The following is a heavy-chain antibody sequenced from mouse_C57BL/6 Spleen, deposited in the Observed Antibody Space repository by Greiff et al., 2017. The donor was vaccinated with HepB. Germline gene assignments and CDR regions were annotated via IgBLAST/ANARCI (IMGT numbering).Heavy chain of an antibody. Sequence: VQLQQSGPVLARPGASVKMSCKTSGYTFTSYWMHWVKQRPGQGLEWIGAIYPGNSDTSYNQKFKGKAKLTAVTSASTAYMELSSLTYEDSAVYYCTRPKIYYGSFCDYWGQGTTLTVSS. CDR2: IYPGNSDT. V-gene: IGHV1-5*01. CDR1: GYTFTSYW. CDR3: TRPKIYYGSFCDY. J-gene: IGHJ2*01. D-gene: IGHD1-1*01.